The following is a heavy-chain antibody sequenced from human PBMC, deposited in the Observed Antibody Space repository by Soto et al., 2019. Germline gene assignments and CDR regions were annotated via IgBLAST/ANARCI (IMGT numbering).Heavy chain of an antibody. J-gene: IGHJ6*02. D-gene: IGHD2-2*01. CDR1: GGTFSSYA. Sequence: QVQLVQSGAEVKKPGSSVKVSCKASGGTFSSYAISWVRQAPGQGLEWMGGIIPISGTANYAQKFQGSATITADESTSTAYMELSSLRSEDTAVYYFARSQGSSTSLAIYYYYYYGMDVWGQGTTVTVSS. CDR2: IIPISGTA. CDR3: ARSQGSSTSLAIYYYYYYGMDV. V-gene: IGHV1-69*01.